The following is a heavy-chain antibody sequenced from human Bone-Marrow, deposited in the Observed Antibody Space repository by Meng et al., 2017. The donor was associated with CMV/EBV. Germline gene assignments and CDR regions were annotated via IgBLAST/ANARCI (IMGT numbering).Heavy chain of an antibody. D-gene: IGHD3-22*01. V-gene: IGHV4-39*07. CDR3: ARDRSGWGYFDY. CDR1: GGSISRNGYY. CDR2: IYYEGST. J-gene: IGHJ4*02. Sequence: SETLSLTCSVSGGSISRNGYYWAWIRQPPGKGLEWIGSIYYEGSTYYNPSLKSRVTISEQTSKNRFSLKLSSVTAADTAVYYCARDRSGWGYFDYWGQGTMVTVSS.